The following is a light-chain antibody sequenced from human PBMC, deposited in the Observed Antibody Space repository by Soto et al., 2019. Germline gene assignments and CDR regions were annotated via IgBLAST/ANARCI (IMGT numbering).Light chain of an antibody. V-gene: IGKV1-39*01. CDR2: GAS. CDR1: QDIYTF. Sequence: DIQMTQSPSSLSASVGDRVTIACRASQDIYTFLNWYQQKPGKAPKLLIFGASSLQSGVPSRFSGSGSGTVFTLTISSLQPEDFATYYCEQGYITPPITFGHGTRLEI. J-gene: IGKJ5*01. CDR3: EQGYITPPIT.